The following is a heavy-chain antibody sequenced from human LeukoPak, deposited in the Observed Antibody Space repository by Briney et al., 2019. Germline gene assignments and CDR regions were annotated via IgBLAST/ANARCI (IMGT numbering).Heavy chain of an antibody. J-gene: IGHJ4*02. V-gene: IGHV3-30*02. D-gene: IGHD3-3*01. CDR1: GFTFSSYG. Sequence: GGSLRLSCAASGFTFSSYGMHWVRQAPGKGLEWVAFIRYDGSNKYYADSVKGRFTISRDNSKNTLYLQMNSLRAEDTAVYYCALGGYDFWSGYPNWGQGALVTVSS. CDR3: ALGGYDFWSGYPN. CDR2: IRYDGSNK.